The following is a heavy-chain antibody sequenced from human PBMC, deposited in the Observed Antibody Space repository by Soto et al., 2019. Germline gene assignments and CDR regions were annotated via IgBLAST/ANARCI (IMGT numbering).Heavy chain of an antibody. CDR1: GFTFSSYA. J-gene: IGHJ5*02. D-gene: IGHD6-13*01. CDR2: ISYDGSNK. Sequence: GGSLRLSCAASGFTFSSYAMHWVRQAPGKGLEWVAVISYDGSNKYYADSVKGRFTISRDNSKNTLYLQMNSLRAEDTAVYYCARDRNIAAAGQLYNWFDPWGQGTLVTVSS. CDR3: ARDRNIAAAGQLYNWFDP. V-gene: IGHV3-30-3*01.